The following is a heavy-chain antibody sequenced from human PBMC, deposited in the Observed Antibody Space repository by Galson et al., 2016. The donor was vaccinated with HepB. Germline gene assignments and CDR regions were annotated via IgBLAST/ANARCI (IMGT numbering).Heavy chain of an antibody. D-gene: IGHD3-10*01. CDR3: ARTPRGGSGTYIFDY. CDR2: VDWDDDK. Sequence: PALVKPTQTLTLTCSFSGFSLPSTAMRVSWLRQPPGMAPEWLARVDWDDDKYYNTSLKTRLTISKDTSKNQVLLRMTNMDPVDTATYFCARTPRGGSGTYIFDYWGQGIPVTVSS. V-gene: IGHV2-70*04. J-gene: IGHJ4*02. CDR1: GFSLPSTAMR.